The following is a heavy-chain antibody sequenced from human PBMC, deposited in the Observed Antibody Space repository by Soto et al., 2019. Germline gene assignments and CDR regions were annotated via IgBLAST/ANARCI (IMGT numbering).Heavy chain of an antibody. V-gene: IGHV4-34*01. CDR3: ARGVGIVGAFDI. CDR2: INHSGST. CDR1: GGSFSGYY. Sequence: QVQLQQWGAGLLKPSETLSLTCAVYGGSFSGYYWSWIRQPPGKGLEWIGEINHSGSTNYNPSLNSRVTISVDTSKNQFSLKLSSVTAADTAVYYCARGVGIVGAFDIWGQGKMVTVSS. J-gene: IGHJ3*02. D-gene: IGHD1-26*01.